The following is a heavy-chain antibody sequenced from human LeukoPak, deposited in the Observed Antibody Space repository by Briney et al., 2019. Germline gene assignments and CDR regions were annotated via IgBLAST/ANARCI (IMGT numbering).Heavy chain of an antibody. D-gene: IGHD3-10*01. Sequence: ASVKVSCKASGYTFTDYYIHWVRQAPGQGLEWMGWNNPNSGGTNYAQKFQGWVTITRDTSISTAYMELTRLRSDDTAVYYCAREGSGNYGYGMDVWGKGTTVTVSS. CDR1: GYTFTDYY. CDR3: AREGSGNYGYGMDV. J-gene: IGHJ6*04. V-gene: IGHV1-2*04. CDR2: NNPNSGGT.